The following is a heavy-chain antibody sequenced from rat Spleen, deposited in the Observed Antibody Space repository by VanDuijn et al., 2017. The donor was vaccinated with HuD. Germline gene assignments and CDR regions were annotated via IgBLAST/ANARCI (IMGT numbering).Heavy chain of an antibody. CDR2: ISSGGNT. CDR1: GFSLTSYT. J-gene: IGHJ2*01. Sequence: QVQLKESGPGLVQPSQTLSLTCTVSGFSLTSYTVSWVRQPPGKGLEWIAAISSGGNTYYNSALKSRLSISRDTSKSQVFLKMNSIQTEDTAMYFCARETEYWGQGVMVTVSS. D-gene: IGHD1-11*01. V-gene: IGHV2-6*01. CDR3: ARETEY.